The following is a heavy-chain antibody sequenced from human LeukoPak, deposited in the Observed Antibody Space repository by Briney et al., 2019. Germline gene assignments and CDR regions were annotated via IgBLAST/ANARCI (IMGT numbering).Heavy chain of an antibody. Sequence: GGSLRLSCAASGFTFSSYSMNWVRQAPGKGLEWVAVISYDGSNKYYADSVKGRFTISRDNSKNTLYLQMNSLRAEDTAVYYCAREGKKYYYDSSGSPLDYWGQGTLVTVSS. J-gene: IGHJ4*02. CDR2: ISYDGSNK. CDR3: AREGKKYYYDSSGSPLDY. D-gene: IGHD3-22*01. V-gene: IGHV3-30*03. CDR1: GFTFSSYS.